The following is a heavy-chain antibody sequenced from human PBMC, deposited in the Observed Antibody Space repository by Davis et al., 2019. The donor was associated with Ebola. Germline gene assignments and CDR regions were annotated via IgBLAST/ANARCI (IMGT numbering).Heavy chain of an antibody. CDR2: INPNSGGT. CDR3: ARLGGISIFGVVIHIDAFDI. CDR1: GYTFTGYY. J-gene: IGHJ3*02. Sequence: ASVKVSCKDSGYTFTGYYMHWVRQAPGQGLEWMGWINPNSGGTNYAQKFQGRATMTRDTSISTAYMELSRLRSDDTAVYYCARLGGISIFGVVIHIDAFDIWGQGTMVTVSS. D-gene: IGHD3-3*01. V-gene: IGHV1-2*02.